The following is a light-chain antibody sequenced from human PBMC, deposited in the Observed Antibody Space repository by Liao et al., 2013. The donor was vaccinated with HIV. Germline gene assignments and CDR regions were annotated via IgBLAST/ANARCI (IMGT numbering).Light chain of an antibody. Sequence: SYELTQPPSVSVSPGQTASITCSGDKLGDKYVWWYQQKPGXSPVLVIYQDVKRPSGIPERFSGSNSGDTATLTISGTQAADEADYYCQAWDSGTALYTFGTGTKVTVL. CDR1: KLGDKY. CDR3: QAWDSGTALYT. V-gene: IGLV3-1*01. J-gene: IGLJ1*01. CDR2: QDV.